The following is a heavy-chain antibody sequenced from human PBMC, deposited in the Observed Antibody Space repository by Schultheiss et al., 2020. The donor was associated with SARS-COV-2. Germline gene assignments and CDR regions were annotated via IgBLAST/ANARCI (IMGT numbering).Heavy chain of an antibody. J-gene: IGHJ4*02. D-gene: IGHD1-26*01. Sequence: GGSLRLSCAASGFTFSSYAMHWVRQAPGKGLEWVAVISYDGSNKYYADSVKGRFTISRDNSKNTLYLQMNSLRAEDTAVYYCTYTLGAPHYFFDYWGQGTLVTVSS. CDR2: ISYDGSNK. CDR1: GFTFSSYA. CDR3: TYTLGAPHYFFDY. V-gene: IGHV3-30*07.